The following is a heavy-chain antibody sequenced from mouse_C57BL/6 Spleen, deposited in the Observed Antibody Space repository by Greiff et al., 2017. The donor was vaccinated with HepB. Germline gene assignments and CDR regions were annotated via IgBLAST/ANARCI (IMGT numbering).Heavy chain of an antibody. D-gene: IGHD1-1*01. Sequence: EVKLQQSGPELVKPGASVKISCKASGYSFTDYNMNWVKQSNGKSLEWIGVINPNYGTTSYNQKFKGKATLTVDQSSSTAYMQLNSLTSEDSAVYYCARFGTTVVATKSVYFDYWGQGTTLTVSS. CDR3: ARFGTTVVATKSVYFDY. CDR1: GYSFTDYN. CDR2: INPNYGTT. V-gene: IGHV1-39*01. J-gene: IGHJ2*01.